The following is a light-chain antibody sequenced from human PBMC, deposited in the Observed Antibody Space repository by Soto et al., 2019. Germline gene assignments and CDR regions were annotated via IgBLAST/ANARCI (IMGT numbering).Light chain of an antibody. V-gene: IGLV1-47*02. CDR1: RSNIGSNY. Sequence: QSVLTQPPSASATPGQRVSISCSGSRSNIGSNYVYWYPQLPGAAPRLLMYSNNQRPSGVPGRFSVSKSGTSASLAISGLRSEDEADDYCAAWDDNLSGWVFGGGTKLTVL. CDR2: SNN. J-gene: IGLJ3*02. CDR3: AAWDDNLSGWV.